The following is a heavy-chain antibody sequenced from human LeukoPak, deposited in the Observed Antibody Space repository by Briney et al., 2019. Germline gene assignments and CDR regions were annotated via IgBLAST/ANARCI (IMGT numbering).Heavy chain of an antibody. V-gene: IGHV4-59*08. Sequence: SETLSLTCTVSGGSITNYYWSWIRQPPGKGLEWIGCIYYSGSTNYNPSLKSRVTISVDTSKKQFSLKLGSVTAADTAVYYCARGRRGRDWFDPWGQGTLVTVSS. D-gene: IGHD3-10*01. J-gene: IGHJ5*02. CDR3: ARGRRGRDWFDP. CDR1: GGSITNYY. CDR2: IYYSGST.